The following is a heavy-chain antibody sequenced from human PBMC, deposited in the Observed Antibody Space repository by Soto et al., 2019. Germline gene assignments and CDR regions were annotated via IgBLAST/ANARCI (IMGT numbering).Heavy chain of an antibody. CDR2: MHSRGAT. J-gene: IGHJ4*02. D-gene: IGHD5-12*01. V-gene: IGHV4-59*01. CDR1: GGSISSYY. CDR3: ARDRYSGYDWGALES. Sequence: SETLSLSCTVSGGSISSYYWSWIRQPPGKRLEWMGYMHSRGATKYNPAFESRMTLSLDASRNQFSLNLSSVTAADTAVYYCARDRYSGYDWGALESWGQGALVTVSS.